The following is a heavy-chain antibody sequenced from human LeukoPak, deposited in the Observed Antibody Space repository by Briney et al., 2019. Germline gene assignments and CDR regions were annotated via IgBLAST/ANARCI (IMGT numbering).Heavy chain of an antibody. Sequence: PSETLSLTCAVYGGSFSGYYWNWIRQPPGKGLEWLGEINHSGSTNYNPSLKSRVTISVDTSKNQFSLKLTSVTAADTAVYYCARASNYGDYAHYFDYWGQGTLVTVSS. CDR3: ARASNYGDYAHYFDY. CDR1: GGSFSGYY. V-gene: IGHV4-34*01. J-gene: IGHJ4*02. D-gene: IGHD4-17*01. CDR2: INHSGST.